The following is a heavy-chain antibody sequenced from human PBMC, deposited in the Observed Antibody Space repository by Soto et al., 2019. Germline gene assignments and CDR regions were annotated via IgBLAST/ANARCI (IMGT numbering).Heavy chain of an antibody. CDR2: IYRTGST. CDR1: GGSFTSNNW. J-gene: IGHJ4*02. V-gene: IGHV4-4*02. CDR3: ESRDPGTSVDY. Sequence: LPLTCAVSGGSFTSNNWWTWVRQPPGQGLEWIGEIYRTGSTNYNPSLKSRVTISLDKSEKQISLKVTSLTAADTAVYYCESRDPGTSVDYWGQGTLVTVSS. D-gene: IGHD1-7*01.